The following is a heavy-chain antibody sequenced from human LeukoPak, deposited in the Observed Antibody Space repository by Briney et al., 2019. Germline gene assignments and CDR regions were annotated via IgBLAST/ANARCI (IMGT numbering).Heavy chain of an antibody. V-gene: IGHV3-48*03. D-gene: IGHD5-12*01. CDR2: ISGGGYTI. CDR1: VFTFSIYD. CDR3: ARVRGYSGYVLGYWLDP. Sequence: GGSLRLSCAASVFTFSIYDMNWVRHAPEKGREWVSSISGGGYTIYYAHSVKGRFTISRDNANNSLFLQMNSLRPEDTAVYYCARVRGYSGYVLGYWLDPWGQGTLVTVSS. J-gene: IGHJ5*02.